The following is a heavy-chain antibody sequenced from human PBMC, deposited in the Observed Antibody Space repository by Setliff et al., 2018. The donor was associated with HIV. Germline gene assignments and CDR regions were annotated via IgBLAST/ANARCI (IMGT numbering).Heavy chain of an antibody. CDR2: IYPDDSAT. V-gene: IGHV5-51*01. D-gene: IGHD3-16*01. Sequence: GESLKISCKGFGYSFSDNWIGWVRQMPGKGLEWMGIIYPDDSATRYSPSFQGQVTISADKSINTACMRWRSLRASDTAMYFCAKHGFERKSPYNWFDSWGQGTLVTVSS. J-gene: IGHJ5*01. CDR3: AKHGFERKSPYNWFDS. CDR1: GYSFSDNW.